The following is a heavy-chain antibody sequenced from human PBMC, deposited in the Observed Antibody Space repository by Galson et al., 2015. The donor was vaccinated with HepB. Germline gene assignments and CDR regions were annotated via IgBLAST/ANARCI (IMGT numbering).Heavy chain of an antibody. Sequence: ETLSLTCTVSGGSISSYYWRWIRQPPGKGLEWIGYIYYSGSTYYNPSLKSRVTISVDTSKNQFSLKLSSVTTADTAVYYCARGPPTDDYGDPFDYWGQGTLVTVSS. CDR2: IYYSGST. CDR1: GGSISSYY. D-gene: IGHD4-17*01. CDR3: ARGPPTDDYGDPFDY. J-gene: IGHJ4*02. V-gene: IGHV4-59*12.